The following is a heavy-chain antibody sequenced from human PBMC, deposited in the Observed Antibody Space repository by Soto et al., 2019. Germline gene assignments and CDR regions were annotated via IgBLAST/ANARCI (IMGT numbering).Heavy chain of an antibody. CDR1: GGSISSGGYY. Sequence: QVQLQESGPGLVKPSQTLSLTCTVSGGSISSGGYYWSWIRQHPGKGLEWIGYIYYSGSTYYNPSLKSRVTISVDTSKHQFSLKLSSVTAADTAVYYCARARGYSYPIASKFDYWGQGTLVTVSS. CDR2: IYYSGST. J-gene: IGHJ4*02. CDR3: ARARGYSYPIASKFDY. V-gene: IGHV4-31*03. D-gene: IGHD5-18*01.